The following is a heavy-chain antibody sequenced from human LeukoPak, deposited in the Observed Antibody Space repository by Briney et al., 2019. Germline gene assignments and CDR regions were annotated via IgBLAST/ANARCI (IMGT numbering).Heavy chain of an antibody. J-gene: IGHJ5*02. CDR2: ISGYSGNT. Sequence: GASVKVSCKASGYSVTTYGISWVRQAPGQGLEGMGWISGYSGNTNYAPKLQGRVTMTTDTSTSTAYMELSSLTSADTGTYYCARVGTTYGDPLEYASWGQGTLVTVSS. CDR3: ARVGTTYGDPLEYAS. D-gene: IGHD2-21*02. V-gene: IGHV1-18*01. CDR1: GYSVTTYG.